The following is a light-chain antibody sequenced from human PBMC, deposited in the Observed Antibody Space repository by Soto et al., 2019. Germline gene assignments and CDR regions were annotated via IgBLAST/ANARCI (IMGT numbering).Light chain of an antibody. CDR3: QQCGSSPET. Sequence: DIVFTQSPGTLSFSPGQRATLSCRASQSISSSFLAWYQQKPGQAPRLLIYGASSRATGIPDRFSGSGSGTDFTLTISRLEPEDFAVYYCQQCGSSPETFGQGTKV. CDR1: QSISSSF. CDR2: GAS. J-gene: IGKJ1*01. V-gene: IGKV3-20*01.